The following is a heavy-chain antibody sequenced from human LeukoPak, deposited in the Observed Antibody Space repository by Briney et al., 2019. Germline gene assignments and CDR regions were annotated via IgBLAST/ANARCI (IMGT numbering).Heavy chain of an antibody. CDR1: GYSFSNYW. CDR3: ARHSVAQPVSWIDP. D-gene: IGHD5/OR15-5a*01. V-gene: IGHV5-51*01. J-gene: IGHJ5*02. Sequence: GESLKTSCKGSGYSFSNYWIGWVRQVPGKGLEWMGMIYPGDSDTRYSPSFQGQVTISADKSISTAYLQWSSLKASDSGIYYCARHSVAQPVSWIDPWGQGTLVTVSS. CDR2: IYPGDSDT.